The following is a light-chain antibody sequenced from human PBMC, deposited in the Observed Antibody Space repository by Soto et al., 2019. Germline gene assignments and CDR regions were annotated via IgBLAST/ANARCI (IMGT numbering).Light chain of an antibody. J-gene: IGKJ5*01. Sequence: DIQMTQSPSSLSASVGDRITITCRASENIARHLNWYQQKPGKAPNLLIYAASNLQNGVPSRFRGGGSGTDFTLTISNLKPEDFATYYCQQSYSTLSITFGQGTRLEIK. CDR2: AAS. V-gene: IGKV1-39*01. CDR3: QQSYSTLSIT. CDR1: ENIARH.